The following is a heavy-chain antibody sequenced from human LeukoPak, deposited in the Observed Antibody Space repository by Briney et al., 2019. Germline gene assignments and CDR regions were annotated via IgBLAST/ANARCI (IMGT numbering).Heavy chain of an antibody. Sequence: SETLSLTCTVSGGSISSYYWSWIRQPAGKGLEWIGRIYTSGSTNYNPSLKSRVTMSVDTSKNQFSLKLSSVTAADTAVYYCARGGVRGVRYSCFGYWGQGTLVTVSS. CDR2: IYTSGST. CDR1: GGSISSYY. D-gene: IGHD3-10*01. V-gene: IGHV4-4*07. J-gene: IGHJ4*02. CDR3: ARGGVRGVRYSCFGY.